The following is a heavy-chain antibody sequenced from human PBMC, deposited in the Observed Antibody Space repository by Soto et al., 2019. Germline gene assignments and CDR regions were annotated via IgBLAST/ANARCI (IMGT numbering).Heavy chain of an antibody. CDR3: AKDQARQYSGSPHPYYYGMDV. Sequence: GGSLRLSCAASGFTFSSYGMHWVRQAPGKGLEWVAVISYDGSNKYYADSVKGRFTISRDNSKNTLYLQMDSLRAEDTAVYYCAKDQARQYSGSPHPYYYGMDVWGQGTTVTVSS. J-gene: IGHJ6*02. CDR2: ISYDGSNK. CDR1: GFTFSSYG. D-gene: IGHD1-26*01. V-gene: IGHV3-30*18.